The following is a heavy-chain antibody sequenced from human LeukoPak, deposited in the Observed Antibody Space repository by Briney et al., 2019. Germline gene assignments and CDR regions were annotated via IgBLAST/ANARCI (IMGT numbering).Heavy chain of an antibody. CDR2: FDPEDGET. J-gene: IGHJ6*02. CDR1: GYTLTELS. CDR3: ARNPYYYYGMDV. V-gene: IGHV1-24*01. Sequence: ASVKVSCKVSGYTLTELSMHWVRQAPGKGLEWMGGFDPEDGETIYAQKFQGRVTITADKSTSTAYMELSSLRSEDTAVYYCARNPYYYYGMDVWGQGTTVTVS.